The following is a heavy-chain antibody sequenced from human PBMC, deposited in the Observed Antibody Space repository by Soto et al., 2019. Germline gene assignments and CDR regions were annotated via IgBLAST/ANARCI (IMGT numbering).Heavy chain of an antibody. CDR1: GFTVSNNY. J-gene: IGHJ5*02. D-gene: IGHD2-21*01. Sequence: LRLSCAASGFTVSNNYMSWVRQAPGKGLEWVSVIYSGGSTYYADSVKGRFTISRDNSKNTLYLQMNSLRAEDTAVYYCARVMVAILSWFDPWGKGPLVTVSS. V-gene: IGHV3-53*01. CDR3: ARVMVAILSWFDP. CDR2: IYSGGST.